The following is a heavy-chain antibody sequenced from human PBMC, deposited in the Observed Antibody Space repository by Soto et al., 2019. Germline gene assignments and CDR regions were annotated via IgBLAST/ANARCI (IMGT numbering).Heavy chain of an antibody. Sequence: QVQLQESGPGLVRPSETLSLTCTVSGASVNNGNYYWPWIRQPPGKGLEWIGSIYYSGNTNYNPSLKSRVTMSVDTSKNQFSLKLRSVTAADKAVYYCARDVPGTNFMAFDPWGQGTLVIFSS. V-gene: IGHV4-61*01. J-gene: IGHJ5*02. CDR3: ARDVPGTNFMAFDP. CDR2: IYYSGNT. D-gene: IGHD7-27*01. CDR1: GASVNNGNYY.